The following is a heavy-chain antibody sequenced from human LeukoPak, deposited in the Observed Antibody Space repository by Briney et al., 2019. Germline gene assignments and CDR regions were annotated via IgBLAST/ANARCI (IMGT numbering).Heavy chain of an antibody. D-gene: IGHD2-15*01. CDR1: GYTFTSYY. Sequence: GASVKVSCKASGYTFTSYYMHWVRQAPGQGLEWMGIINPSGGSTSYAQKFQGRVTMTRDTSTSTVYMELSSLRSEDTAVYCCAREKGREVVAATPGSSYFDYWGQGTLVTVSS. V-gene: IGHV1-46*01. CDR3: AREKGREVVAATPGSSYFDY. J-gene: IGHJ4*02. CDR2: INPSGGST.